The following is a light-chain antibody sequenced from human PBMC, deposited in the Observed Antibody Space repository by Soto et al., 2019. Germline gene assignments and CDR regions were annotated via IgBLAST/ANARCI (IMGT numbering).Light chain of an antibody. J-gene: IGLJ1*01. CDR1: SSDVGGYNF. Sequence: QSVLTQPPSASGSPGQSVTISCTGISSDVGGYNFVSWYRQYPGKAPQPIIYEVTKRPSGFPDRFSGSKSGNTASLTVSGLQAEDEADYYCSSYAATNNYVFGSGTKVTVL. CDR2: EVT. V-gene: IGLV2-8*01. CDR3: SSYAATNNYV.